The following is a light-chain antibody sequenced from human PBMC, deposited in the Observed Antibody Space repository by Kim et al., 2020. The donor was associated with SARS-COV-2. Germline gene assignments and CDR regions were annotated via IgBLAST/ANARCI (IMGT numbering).Light chain of an antibody. CDR2: SDY. CDR1: SSNIGDNG. CDR3: ASWDDSLNGLL. J-gene: IGLJ2*01. Sequence: ELTQPPSASGTPGQRVIISCSGSSSNIGDNGVSWYQQVPGTAPKLLIHSDYKRPSGVPDRVSGSKSGTSASLAISGLKSEDEADYYCASWDDSLNGLLFGGGTQLTVL. V-gene: IGLV1-44*01.